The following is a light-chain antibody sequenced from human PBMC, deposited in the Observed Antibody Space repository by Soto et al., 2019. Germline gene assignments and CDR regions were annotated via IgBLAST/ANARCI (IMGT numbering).Light chain of an antibody. CDR1: QSVSRN. Sequence: EVVLTQSPATLSVSPGDRAALSCRASQSVSRNLGWYQQKPGQPPRLLIYGASTRATGVPDRFSGSGSGTEFTLTISSLQSEDFAVYYCQQYNNWPRTFVQGTTVEIK. CDR2: GAS. V-gene: IGKV3-15*01. CDR3: QQYNNWPRT. J-gene: IGKJ1*01.